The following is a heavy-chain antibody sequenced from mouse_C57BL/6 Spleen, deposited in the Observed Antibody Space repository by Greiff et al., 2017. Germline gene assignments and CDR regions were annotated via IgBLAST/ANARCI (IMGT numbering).Heavy chain of an antibody. D-gene: IGHD3-3*01. CDR1: GYAFTNYL. Sequence: VQLQQPGAELVRPGTSVKVSCKASGYAFTNYLIEWVKQRPGQGLEWIGVINPGSGGTNYNEKFKGKATLTADKSSSTAYMQLSSLTSEDSAGYFCARKTGLYYFDDWGQGTTLTVSS. CDR3: ARKTGLYYFDD. CDR2: INPGSGGT. J-gene: IGHJ2*01. V-gene: IGHV1-54*01.